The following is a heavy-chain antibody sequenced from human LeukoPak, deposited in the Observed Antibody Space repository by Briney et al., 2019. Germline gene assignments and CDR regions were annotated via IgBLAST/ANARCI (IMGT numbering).Heavy chain of an antibody. CDR1: GGSISSGGYS. J-gene: IGHJ4*02. Sequence: SETLSLTCAVSGGSISSGGYSWSWIRQPPGKGLEWIGYIYHSGSTYYDPSLKSRVTISVDRSKNQFSLKLSSVTAADTAVYYCARGRGYSYGNFDYWGQGTLVTVSS. CDR2: IYHSGST. CDR3: ARGRGYSYGNFDY. V-gene: IGHV4-30-2*01. D-gene: IGHD5-18*01.